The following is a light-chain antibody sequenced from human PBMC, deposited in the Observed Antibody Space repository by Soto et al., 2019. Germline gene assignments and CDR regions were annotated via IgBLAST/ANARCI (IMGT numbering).Light chain of an antibody. CDR2: KTS. Sequence: DIQMTQSPSTLSASVGDRVTITCRARQSISGWLAWYKQKTGTAPKVLIYKTSSIVSADPSRFSGSGSGTEFTFTISSLQPDDSATYSCQQYKTYPYTFGQETKLDIK. CDR3: QQYKTYPYT. V-gene: IGKV1-5*03. J-gene: IGKJ2*01. CDR1: QSISGW.